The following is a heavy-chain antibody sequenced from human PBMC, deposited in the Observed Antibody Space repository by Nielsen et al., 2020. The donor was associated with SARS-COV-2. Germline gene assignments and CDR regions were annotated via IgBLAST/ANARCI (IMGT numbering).Heavy chain of an antibody. CDR2: IKSKTDGGTT. CDR1: GFTFSNSW. Sequence: GESLKISCAASGFTFSNSWMSWVRQAPGKGLEWVVRIKSKTDGGTTHYAAPVKGRFTISRDDSKNTLYLQMNSLKTEDTAVYYCTTYGYYYDSSGYPTKYYFDYWGQGTLVTVSS. D-gene: IGHD3-22*01. J-gene: IGHJ4*02. V-gene: IGHV3-15*01. CDR3: TTYGYYYDSSGYPTKYYFDY.